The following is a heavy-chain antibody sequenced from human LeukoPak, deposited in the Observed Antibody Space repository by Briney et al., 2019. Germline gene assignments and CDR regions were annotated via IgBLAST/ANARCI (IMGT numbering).Heavy chain of an antibody. CDR1: GFTFSSYA. D-gene: IGHD6-19*01. Sequence: GGSLRLSCAASGFTFSSYAMHWVRKAPGKGLEWVAVISYDGSNKYYADSVKGRFTISRDSSKNTLYLQLNTLRTDDTAVYYCARDSSGPAFWGQGTLVTVSS. J-gene: IGHJ4*02. CDR3: ARDSSGPAF. V-gene: IGHV3-30*14. CDR2: ISYDGSNK.